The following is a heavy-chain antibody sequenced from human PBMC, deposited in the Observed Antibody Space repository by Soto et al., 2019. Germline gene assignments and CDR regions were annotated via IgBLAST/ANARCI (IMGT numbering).Heavy chain of an antibody. V-gene: IGHV4-34*01. CDR2: INHSRST. J-gene: IGHJ6*02. Sequence: PSETLSLTCAVYGGSFSGYYWSWIRQPPGKGLEWIGEINHSRSTNYNPSLKSRVTISVDTSKNQFSLKLSSVTAADTAVYYCARRTGTSRYYYYGMDVWGQGTTVTVSS. CDR1: GGSFSGYY. D-gene: IGHD1-7*01. CDR3: ARRTGTSRYYYYGMDV.